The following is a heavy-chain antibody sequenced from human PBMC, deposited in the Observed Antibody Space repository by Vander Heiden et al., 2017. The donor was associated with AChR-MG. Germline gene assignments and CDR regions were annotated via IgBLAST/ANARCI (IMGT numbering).Heavy chain of an antibody. Sequence: GGSLRLSCAASGFTFSRYAMSWVRQAPGKGLEWVSAISGSGGSTYYADSVKGRFTISRDNSKNTLYLQMNSLRAEDTAVYYCAKGEGVTMIVVVMDYWGQGTLVTVSS. J-gene: IGHJ4*02. CDR3: AKGEGVTMIVVVMDY. CDR1: GFTFSRYA. D-gene: IGHD3-22*01. V-gene: IGHV3-23*01. CDR2: ISGSGGST.